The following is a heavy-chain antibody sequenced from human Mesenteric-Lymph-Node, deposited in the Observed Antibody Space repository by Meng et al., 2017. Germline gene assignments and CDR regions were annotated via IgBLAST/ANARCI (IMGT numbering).Heavy chain of an antibody. CDR1: GFNFNIFG. CDR2: IWYDGTNK. D-gene: IGHD3-10*01. CDR3: ARERAWGVVRSRGGHYYYGMDV. J-gene: IGHJ6*02. Sequence: GESLKISCAAYGFNFNIFGMHWVRQAPGKGLEWVALIWYDGTNKYYGDSVKGRFTISRDNSKNTLYLQINSLRAEDTSIYYCARERAWGVVRSRGGHYYYGMDVWGQGTAVTVSS. V-gene: IGHV3-33*01.